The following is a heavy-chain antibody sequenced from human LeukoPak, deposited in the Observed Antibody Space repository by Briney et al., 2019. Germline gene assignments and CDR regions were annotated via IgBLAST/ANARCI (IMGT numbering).Heavy chain of an antibody. CDR3: AKDRGRTWVQVAN. Sequence: GGSRRLSCIGTGFTFSSDAMGWVRQAPGRGLEWVSGISCSGGSTYYADSVKGRFTISRDNSKNTLYLQMNSLRVEDTAVYYCAKDRGRTWVQVANWGQGTLVTVSS. V-gene: IGHV3-23*01. CDR1: GFTFSSDA. D-gene: IGHD2-15*01. CDR2: ISCSGGST. J-gene: IGHJ4*02.